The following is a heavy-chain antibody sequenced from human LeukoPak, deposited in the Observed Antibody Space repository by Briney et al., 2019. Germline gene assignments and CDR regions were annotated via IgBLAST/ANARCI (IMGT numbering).Heavy chain of an antibody. D-gene: IGHD6-13*01. CDR3: ARDGSSGGSSSWYYFDY. Sequence: HSGGSLRLSCAASGFTFSSYWMSWVRQAPGKGLEWVANIKQDGSEKYYVDSVKGRFTISRDNAKNSLYLQMNSLRAEHTAVYYCARDGSSGGSSSWYYFDYWGQGTLVTVSS. CDR2: IKQDGSEK. V-gene: IGHV3-7*03. CDR1: GFTFSSYW. J-gene: IGHJ4*02.